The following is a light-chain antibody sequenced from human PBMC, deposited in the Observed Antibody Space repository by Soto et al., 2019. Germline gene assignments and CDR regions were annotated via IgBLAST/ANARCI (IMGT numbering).Light chain of an antibody. CDR1: SGHSTYV. CDR3: QTGGTGMV. J-gene: IGLJ2*01. CDR2: INSDGSH. V-gene: IGLV4-69*01. Sequence: QPVLTQSPSASASLGASVKLTCTLSSGHSTYVIAWHQQQPEKGPRYLMTINSDGSHNKGDGIPDRFSGSSSGAERYLTISSLQSEDEADYYCQTGGTGMVFGGGTQLTVL.